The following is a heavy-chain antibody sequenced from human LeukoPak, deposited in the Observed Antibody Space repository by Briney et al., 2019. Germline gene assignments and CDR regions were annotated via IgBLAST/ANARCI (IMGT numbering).Heavy chain of an antibody. CDR1: GYTFTTYY. D-gene: IGHD6-13*01. CDR3: ARDSSAAGIRYYYGMDV. CDR2: INPSGGST. V-gene: IGHV1-46*01. J-gene: IGHJ6*02. Sequence: ASVKVSCKASGYTFTTYYMHWVRQAPGQGLEWMGIINPSGGSTSYAQKFQGWVTMTRDTSISTAYMELSRLRSDDTAVYYCARDSSAAGIRYYYGMDVWGQGTTVTVSS.